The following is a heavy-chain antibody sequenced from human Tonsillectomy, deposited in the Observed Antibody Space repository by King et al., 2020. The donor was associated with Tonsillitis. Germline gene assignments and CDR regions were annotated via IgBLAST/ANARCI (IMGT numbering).Heavy chain of an antibody. J-gene: IGHJ6*02. CDR1: GFTFSIYA. Sequence: DVQLVESGGGLAQPGGSLRLSCAASGFTFSIYAMTWVRQAPGKGLEWVSSLSGSGRNTFYADSVKGRFSISRDNSRNTLYLQVNSLRSEDTAIYYCAKGPLVAVDGYSYYYGMDVWGQGTTVTVSS. D-gene: IGHD6-19*01. CDR2: LSGSGRNT. CDR3: AKGPLVAVDGYSYYYGMDV. V-gene: IGHV3-23*04.